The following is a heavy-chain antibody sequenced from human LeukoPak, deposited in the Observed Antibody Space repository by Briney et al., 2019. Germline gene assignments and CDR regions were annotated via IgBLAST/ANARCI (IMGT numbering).Heavy chain of an antibody. CDR1: GGSFSGYY. CDR2: INHSGST. J-gene: IGHJ4*02. V-gene: IGHV4-34*01. CDR3: ARARGGRGIQKDY. Sequence: PSETLSLTCAVYGGSFSGYYWSWIRQPPGKGLEWIGEINHSGSTNYNPSLKSRVTISVDTSKNQFSLKLSSVTAADTAVYYCARARGGRGIQKDYWGQGTLVTVSS. D-gene: IGHD5-18*01.